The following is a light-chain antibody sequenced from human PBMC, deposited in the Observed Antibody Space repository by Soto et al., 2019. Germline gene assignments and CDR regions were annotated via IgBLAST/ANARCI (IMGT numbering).Light chain of an antibody. CDR3: ASYASSNTVL. Sequence: QSVLTQPASVSGSPGQSITISCTGTSSDIGGYNYVSWYQQHPGKAPKLMIYDVSDRPSGVSNRLSGSKSGNTASLTISGLQAEDEADYYCASYASSNTVLFGGGTKLTVL. V-gene: IGLV2-14*03. CDR2: DVS. J-gene: IGLJ2*01. CDR1: SSDIGGYNY.